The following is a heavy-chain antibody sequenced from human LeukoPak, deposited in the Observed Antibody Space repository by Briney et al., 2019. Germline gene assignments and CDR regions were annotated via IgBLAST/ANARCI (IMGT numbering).Heavy chain of an antibody. CDR1: GFTFDDYA. CDR2: ISWDGGST. V-gene: IGHV3-43D*03. Sequence: GGSLRLSCAASGFTFDDYAMHWVRQTPGKGLEWVSLISWDGGSTYYADSVKGRFTISRDNAKNSLYLQMNSLRAEDTALYYCAKDMSYGSGSRFDYWGQGTLVTVSS. J-gene: IGHJ4*02. D-gene: IGHD3-10*01. CDR3: AKDMSYGSGSRFDY.